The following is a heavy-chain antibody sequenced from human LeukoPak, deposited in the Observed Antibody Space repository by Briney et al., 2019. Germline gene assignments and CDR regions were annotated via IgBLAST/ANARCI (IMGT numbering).Heavy chain of an antibody. V-gene: IGHV4-34*01. CDR2: INHSGST. Sequence: MTSETLSLTCAVYGRSFSGYYRSWIRQPPGKGLEWIGEINHSGSTNYNPSLKSRVTISVDTSKNQFSLKLSSVTAADTAVYYCARDSGEAEVPAAMFDYWGQGTLVTVSS. CDR3: ARDSGEAEVPAAMFDY. J-gene: IGHJ4*02. CDR1: GRSFSGYY. D-gene: IGHD2-2*01.